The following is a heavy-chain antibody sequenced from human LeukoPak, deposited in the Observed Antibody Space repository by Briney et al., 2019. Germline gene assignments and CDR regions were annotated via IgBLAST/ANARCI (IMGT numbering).Heavy chain of an antibody. D-gene: IGHD5-12*01. CDR1: GGSISSSSYY. V-gene: IGHV4-39*07. CDR3: ARDLPPRYSGYDRNWFDP. J-gene: IGHJ5*02. Sequence: SETLSLTCTVSGGSISSSSYYWGWIRQPPGKGLEWIGSIYYSGSTYYNPSLKSRVTISVDRSKNQFSLKLSSVTAADTAVYYCARDLPPRYSGYDRNWFDPWGQGTLVTVSS. CDR2: IYYSGST.